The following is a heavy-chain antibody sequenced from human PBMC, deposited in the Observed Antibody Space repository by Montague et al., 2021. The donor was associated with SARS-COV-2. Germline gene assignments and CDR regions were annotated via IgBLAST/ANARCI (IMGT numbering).Heavy chain of an antibody. V-gene: IGHV1-2*04. CDR1: GYRFTGYY. Sequence: SVKVSCKASGYRFTGYYMHWVRQAPGQGLEWMGWINPIGGGTNYAQKFQGWVTMTRDTSISTAYMELSRLTSDDAAVYYCARVHDYGDFDAFDIWGPGTMVTVSS. J-gene: IGHJ3*02. D-gene: IGHD4-17*01. CDR3: ARVHDYGDFDAFDI. CDR2: INPIGGGT.